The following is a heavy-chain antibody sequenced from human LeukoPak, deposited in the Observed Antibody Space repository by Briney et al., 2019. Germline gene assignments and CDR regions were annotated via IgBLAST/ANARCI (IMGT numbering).Heavy chain of an antibody. CDR2: IYYSGST. D-gene: IGHD2-21*02. CDR1: GGSISSSSYY. CDR3: ARKAVVVTAEKYYYMDV. V-gene: IGHV4-39*01. J-gene: IGHJ6*03. Sequence: SETLSLTCTVSGGSISSSSYYWGWIRQPPGKGLEWIGSIYYSGSTYYNPSLKSRVTISVDTSKNQFSLKLSSVTAADTAVYYCARKAVVVTAEKYYYMDVWGKGTTVTVSS.